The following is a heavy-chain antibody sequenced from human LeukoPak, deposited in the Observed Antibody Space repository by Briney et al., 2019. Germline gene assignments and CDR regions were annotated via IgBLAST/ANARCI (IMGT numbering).Heavy chain of an antibody. D-gene: IGHD4-17*01. V-gene: IGHV3-21*01. J-gene: IGHJ6*03. CDR1: GFTFSSYN. CDR3: ARLGPVNKDHYIDV. CDR2: ISIGTSFI. Sequence: PGGSLRLTCAASGFTFSSYNMNWVRQAPGKGLEWVAYISIGTSFIYYADSVKGRFTISRDSADNSLYLQMNSLGAEDTAVYFCARLGPVNKDHYIDVGGKGTTVTISS.